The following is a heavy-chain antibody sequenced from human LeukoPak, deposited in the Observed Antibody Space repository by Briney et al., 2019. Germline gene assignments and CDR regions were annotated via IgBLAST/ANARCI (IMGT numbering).Heavy chain of an antibody. CDR1: GFTFSDYY. D-gene: IGHD2-2*01. CDR2: ISTGSTNI. Sequence: GGSLRLSCAASGFTFSDYYMSWIRQAPGKGLEWVSYISTGSTNIHYADSVKGRFTISRDNAKNSLYLQMNSLRAEDTAVYYCARGVSGTNPPTWWGQGTLVTVSS. CDR3: ARGVSGTNPPTW. V-gene: IGHV3-11*04. J-gene: IGHJ4*02.